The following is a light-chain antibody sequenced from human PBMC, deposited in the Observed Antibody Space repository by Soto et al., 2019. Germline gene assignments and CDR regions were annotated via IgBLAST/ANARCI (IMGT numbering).Light chain of an antibody. V-gene: IGKV3-15*01. CDR2: AAS. CDR3: QQYNKWPLT. J-gene: IGKJ4*01. CDR1: ESVNSN. Sequence: RVMTQSPATLSLSPCEIGTLSCRASESVNSNLAWYQQKPGQAPRLLIFAASTRATGIPARFSSSGSGTEFTLTISSLQSEDFAVYYCQQYNKWPLTFGGGTKVDIK.